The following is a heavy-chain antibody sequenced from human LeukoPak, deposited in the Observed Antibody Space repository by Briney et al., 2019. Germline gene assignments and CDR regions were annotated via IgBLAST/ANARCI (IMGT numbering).Heavy chain of an antibody. J-gene: IGHJ4*02. CDR2: FDPEDGET. Sequence: ASVKVSCKVSGYTLTELSMHWVRQAPGKGLEWMGGFDPEDGETIYAQKFQGRVTMTGDTSTDTAYMELSSLRSEDTAVYYCAGSGSYFDYWGQGTLVTVSS. CDR3: AGSGSYFDY. V-gene: IGHV1-24*01. CDR1: GYTLTELS. D-gene: IGHD3-10*01.